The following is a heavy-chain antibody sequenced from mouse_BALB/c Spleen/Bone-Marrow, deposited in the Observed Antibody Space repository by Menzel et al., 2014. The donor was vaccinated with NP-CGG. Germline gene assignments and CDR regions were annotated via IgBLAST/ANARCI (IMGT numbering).Heavy chain of an antibody. CDR1: GFTFSNYW. CDR3: VTYFDY. CDR2: IRLKSNNYAT. J-gene: IGHJ2*01. V-gene: IGHV6-6*02. D-gene: IGHD2-1*01. Sequence: EVMLVESGGGLVQPGGSMKLSCVASGFTFSNYWMNWVRQSPEEGLEWIAEIRLKSNNYATQYAESVKGRFAISRDDSKSSVYLQMNNLRAEDSGIYYCVTYFDYWGQGTTLTVSS.